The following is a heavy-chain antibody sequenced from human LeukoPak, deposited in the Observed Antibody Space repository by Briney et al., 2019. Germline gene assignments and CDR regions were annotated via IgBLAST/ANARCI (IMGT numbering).Heavy chain of an antibody. CDR2: IYTSGST. D-gene: IGHD2-15*01. CDR1: GGSISSYS. V-gene: IGHV4-4*07. J-gene: IGHJ6*02. Sequence: SGPTLVKPSETLSLTCTVSGGSISSYSWSWIRQPAGKGLEWIGRIYTSGSTNYNPSLKSRVTMSVDTSKNQFSLKLSSVTAADTAVYYCARGLLQSANYYYGMDVWGQGTTVTVSS. CDR3: ARGLLQSANYYYGMDV.